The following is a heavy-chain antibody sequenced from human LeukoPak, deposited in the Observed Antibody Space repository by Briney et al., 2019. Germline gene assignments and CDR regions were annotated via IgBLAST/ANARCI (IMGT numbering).Heavy chain of an antibody. CDR3: ARDQMGLRSYYYYGMDV. CDR2: ISAYNGNT. CDR1: GYTFTSYG. D-gene: IGHD4-17*01. Sequence: ASVKVSCKASGYTFTSYGISWVRQAPGQGLEWMGWISAYNGNTNYAQKLQGRVTMTTDTSTSTAYMELRSLRSDDTAVYYCARDQMGLRSYYYYGMDVWGQGTTVTVSS. J-gene: IGHJ6*02. V-gene: IGHV1-18*01.